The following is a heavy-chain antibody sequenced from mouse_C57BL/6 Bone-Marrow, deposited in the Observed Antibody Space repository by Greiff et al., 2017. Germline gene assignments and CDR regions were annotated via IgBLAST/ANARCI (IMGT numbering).Heavy chain of an antibody. CDR3: ARNYGSSRWYFDV. Sequence: EVQLQQSVAELVRPGASVKLSCTASGFNIKNTYMHWVKQRPEQGLEWIGRIDPANGNTNYAPKFQGKATITADPSSNTAYLQLSSLTSEDTAIYYCARNYGSSRWYFDVWGTGTTVTVSS. D-gene: IGHD1-1*01. CDR2: IDPANGNT. CDR1: GFNIKNTY. V-gene: IGHV14-3*01. J-gene: IGHJ1*03.